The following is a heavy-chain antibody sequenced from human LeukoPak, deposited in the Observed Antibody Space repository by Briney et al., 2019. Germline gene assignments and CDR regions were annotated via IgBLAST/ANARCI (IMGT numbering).Heavy chain of an antibody. CDR1: GFIFSSYG. CDR3: ARDRWDIGYDSSRSHYYYYMDV. CDR2: IRFDGRNK. J-gene: IGHJ6*03. Sequence: GGSLRLSCAASGFIFSSYGTHWVRQAAGKGLEWVTFIRFDGRNKYYADSVKGRFTISRDNSKNTLYLQMNSLRAEDTAVYYCARDRWDIGYDSSRSHYYYYMDVWGKGTTVTISS. V-gene: IGHV3-30*02. D-gene: IGHD3-22*01.